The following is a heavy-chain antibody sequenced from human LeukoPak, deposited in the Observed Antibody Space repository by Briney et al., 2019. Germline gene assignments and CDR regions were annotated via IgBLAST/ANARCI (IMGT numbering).Heavy chain of an antibody. V-gene: IGHV3-7*04. CDR1: GFTFSSYW. Sequence: PGRSLRLSCAASGFTFSSYWMSWVRQAPGKGLEWVANIKQDGSEKYYVDSVKGRFTISRDNAKNSLYLQMNSLRAEDTAVYYCARAAEGCYFDYWGQGTLVTVSS. CDR3: ARAAEGCYFDY. D-gene: IGHD6-19*01. CDR2: IKQDGSEK. J-gene: IGHJ4*02.